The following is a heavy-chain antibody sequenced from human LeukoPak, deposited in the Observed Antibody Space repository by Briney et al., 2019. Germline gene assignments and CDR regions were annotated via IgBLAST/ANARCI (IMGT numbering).Heavy chain of an antibody. CDR2: ISGSGGDS. J-gene: IGHJ4*02. CDR1: GFSFSNYA. CDR3: TKDRPPGGRPPMDH. V-gene: IGHV3-23*01. Sequence: GGTLRLSCAASGFSFSNYAMRWVRQAPGKGLEWVSVISGSGGDSYYADSVKGRFTISRDNSKDPVYLQMNSLTAEDTAVYYCTKDRPPGGRPPMDHWGQGTLVTVSS.